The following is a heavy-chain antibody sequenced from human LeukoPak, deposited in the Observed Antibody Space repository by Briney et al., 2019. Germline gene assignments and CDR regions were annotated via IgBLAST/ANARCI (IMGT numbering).Heavy chain of an antibody. Sequence: GRSLRLSCAASGFTFDDYAMHWVRQAPGKGLEWVSGISWNSGSIGYADSVKGRFTISRDNARNSLYLKMNSLRAEDTALYYCAKDFGLGSGSYYNFDYWGQGTLVTVSS. CDR1: GFTFDDYA. CDR3: AKDFGLGSGSYYNFDY. D-gene: IGHD3-10*02. CDR2: ISWNSGSI. V-gene: IGHV3-9*01. J-gene: IGHJ4*02.